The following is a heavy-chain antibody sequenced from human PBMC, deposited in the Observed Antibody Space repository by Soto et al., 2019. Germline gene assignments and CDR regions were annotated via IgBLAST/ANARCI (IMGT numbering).Heavy chain of an antibody. CDR3: ARGGSASGAGWFDP. D-gene: IGHD6-13*01. CDR2: ISAYNGDT. Sequence: QVQLVQSGAEVKKPGASVKVSCKASGYTFRNFGVSWVRQAPGQGLEWMGWISAYNGDTNYAQKLQGRVTMTTDTSTTTAYMELRSLRYGDTAVYYCARGGSASGAGWFDPWGQGTLVTVSS. J-gene: IGHJ5*02. CDR1: GYTFRNFG. V-gene: IGHV1-18*01.